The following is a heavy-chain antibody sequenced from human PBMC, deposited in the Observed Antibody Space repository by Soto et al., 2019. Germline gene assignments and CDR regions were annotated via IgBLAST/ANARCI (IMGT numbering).Heavy chain of an antibody. CDR2: IYYSGST. CDR1: GGSISSSSYY. J-gene: IGHJ6*02. V-gene: IGHV4-39*01. Sequence: PSETLSLTCTVSGGSISSSSYYWGWIRQPPGKGLDWIGSIYYSGSTYYNPSLKSRVTISVDTSKNQFSLKLSSVTAADTAVYYCARQITRVRGVISYYYYDGMAVWGQGTTVT. CDR3: ARQITRVRGVISYYYYDGMAV. D-gene: IGHD3-10*01.